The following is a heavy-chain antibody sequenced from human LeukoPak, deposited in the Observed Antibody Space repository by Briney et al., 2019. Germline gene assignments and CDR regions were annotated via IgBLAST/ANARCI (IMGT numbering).Heavy chain of an antibody. CDR3: SIFDY. CDR1: GFTFSDYY. Sequence: GGSLRLSCAASGFTFSDYYMGWIRQAPGKGLEWVSSISSSSSYIYYADSVKGRFTISRDNAKNSLYLQMNSLRAEGTAVYYCSIFDYWGQGTLVTVSS. J-gene: IGHJ4*02. V-gene: IGHV3-11*06. D-gene: IGHD6-6*01. CDR2: ISSSSSYI.